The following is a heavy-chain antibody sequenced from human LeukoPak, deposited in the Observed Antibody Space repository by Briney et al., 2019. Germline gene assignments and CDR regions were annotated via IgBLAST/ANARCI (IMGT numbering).Heavy chain of an antibody. J-gene: IGHJ4*02. Sequence: SETLSLTCTVSGYSISSGYYWGWIRQPPGKGLEWIGSIYHSGSTYYNPSLKSRVTISVDTPKNQFSLKLSSVTAADTAVYYCARGRTYDLGVGYFDYWGQGTLVTVSS. CDR1: GYSISSGYY. D-gene: IGHD3-16*01. V-gene: IGHV4-38-2*02. CDR2: IYHSGST. CDR3: ARGRTYDLGVGYFDY.